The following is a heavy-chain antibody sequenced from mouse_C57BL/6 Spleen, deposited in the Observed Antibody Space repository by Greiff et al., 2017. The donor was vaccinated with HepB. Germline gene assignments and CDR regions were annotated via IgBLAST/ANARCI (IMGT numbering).Heavy chain of an antibody. CDR2: ISSGGSYT. CDR1: GFTFSSYG. D-gene: IGHD2-3*01. Sequence: EVQLQESGGDLVKPGGSLKLSCAASGFTFSSYGMSWVRQTPDKRLEWVATISSGGSYTYYPDSVKGRFTISRDNAKNTLYLQMSSLKSEDTAMYYCASHIYDGYNYYAMDYWGQGTSVTVSS. J-gene: IGHJ4*01. V-gene: IGHV5-6*01. CDR3: ASHIYDGYNYYAMDY.